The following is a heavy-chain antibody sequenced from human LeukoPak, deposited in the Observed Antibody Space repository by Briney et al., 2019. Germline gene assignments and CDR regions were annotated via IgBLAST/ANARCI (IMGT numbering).Heavy chain of an antibody. V-gene: IGHV3-23*01. Sequence: GGSLRLSCAASGFTFSSFAMSWVRQAPGKGLEWVSPIIGSGGSTYYADSVKGRFTISRDNSKNTLYLQMNSLRAGDTAVYYCARVEGPYCGAGSCYSREWGGGTLVTVS. CDR1: GFTFSSFA. CDR2: IIGSGGST. D-gene: IGHD2-15*01. CDR3: ARVEGPYCGAGSCYSRE. J-gene: IGHJ2*01.